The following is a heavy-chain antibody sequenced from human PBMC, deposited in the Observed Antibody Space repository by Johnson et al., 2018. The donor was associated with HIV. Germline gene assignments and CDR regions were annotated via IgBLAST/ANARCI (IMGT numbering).Heavy chain of an antibody. V-gene: IGHV3-66*01. CDR1: GFTFSSYE. D-gene: IGHD6-19*01. CDR2: IYSGGST. J-gene: IGHJ3*02. Sequence: VQLVESGGGVVQPGRSLRLSCAASGFTFSSYEMNWVRQAPVKGLEWVSVIYSGGSTYYADSVKGRFTISRDNSKNTLYLQMNSLRAEDTAVYYCARVQWLILDAFDIWGQGTMVTVSS. CDR3: ARVQWLILDAFDI.